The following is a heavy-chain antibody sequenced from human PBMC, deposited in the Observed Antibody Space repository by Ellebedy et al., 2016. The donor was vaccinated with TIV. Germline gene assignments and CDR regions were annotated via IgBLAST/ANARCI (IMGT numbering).Heavy chain of an antibody. CDR2: IYTSGST. CDR1: GYSISSGYY. V-gene: IGHV4-4*07. CDR3: ARDLFRFDP. J-gene: IGHJ5*02. Sequence: SETLSLTCTVSGYSISSGYYWGWIRQPAGKGLEWIGRIYTSGSTNYNPSLKSRVTMSVDTSKNQFSLKLSSVTAADTAVYYCARDLFRFDPWGQGTLVTVSS. D-gene: IGHD3-3*01.